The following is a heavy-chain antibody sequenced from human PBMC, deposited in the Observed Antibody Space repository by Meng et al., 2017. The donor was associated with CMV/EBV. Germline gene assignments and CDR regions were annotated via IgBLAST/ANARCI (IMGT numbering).Heavy chain of an antibody. CDR3: AKDYYDSSGLFDY. CDR2: IYSGGST. Sequence: GGSLRLSCAASGFTVSSNYMSWVRQAPGKGLEWVSVIYSGGSTYYADSVKGRFTISRNNSKNTLYLQMNSLRAEDTAVYYCAKDYYDSSGLFDYWGQGTLVTVSS. V-gene: IGHV3-53*01. D-gene: IGHD3-22*01. J-gene: IGHJ4*02. CDR1: GFTVSSNY.